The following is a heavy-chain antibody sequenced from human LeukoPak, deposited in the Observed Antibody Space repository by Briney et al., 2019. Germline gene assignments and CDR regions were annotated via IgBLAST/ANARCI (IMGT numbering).Heavy chain of an antibody. CDR2: IIPILGIA. Sequence: SVKVSCKASGYTFTGYYMHWVRQAPGQGLEWMGRIIPILGIANYAQKFQGRVTITADKSTSTAYMELSSLRSEDTAVYYCATAGYCSSTSCYNFDPWGQGTLVTVSS. CDR1: GYTFTGYY. D-gene: IGHD2-2*01. J-gene: IGHJ5*02. CDR3: ATAGYCSSTSCYNFDP. V-gene: IGHV1-69*02.